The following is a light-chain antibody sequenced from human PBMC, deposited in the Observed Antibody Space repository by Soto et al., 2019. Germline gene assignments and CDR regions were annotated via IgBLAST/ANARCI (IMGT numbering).Light chain of an antibody. J-gene: IGKJ4*01. CDR1: QSVLYNSNNKNY. CDR2: WAS. CDR3: QQYYSPPLT. V-gene: IGKV4-1*01. Sequence: DIVMTQSPDSLAVSLGERATINCKSSQSVLYNSNNKNYLAWYQQKVGQPPKLLIYWASTRESGVPDRFSGSGSGTDFTLIISSLQAEDVAVYYCQQYYSPPLTFGGGTKVDIK.